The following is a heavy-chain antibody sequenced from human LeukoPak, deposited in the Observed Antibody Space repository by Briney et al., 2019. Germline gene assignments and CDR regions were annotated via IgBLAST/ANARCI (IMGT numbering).Heavy chain of an antibody. Sequence: PGGSLRLSCAASGFTFSTCWKHWVRQDPRKGLVWVSRIKTDGSNTYYADTVKGRFTISRDNAKNTLYLQMNSLRAEDTALYYCARESYCTGGSCYSGRAFDVWGQGTMVTVSS. D-gene: IGHD2-15*01. CDR2: IKTDGSNT. CDR3: ARESYCTGGSCYSGRAFDV. V-gene: IGHV3-74*01. J-gene: IGHJ3*01. CDR1: GFTFSTCW.